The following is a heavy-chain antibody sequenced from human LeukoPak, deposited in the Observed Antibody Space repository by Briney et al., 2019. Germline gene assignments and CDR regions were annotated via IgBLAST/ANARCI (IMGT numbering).Heavy chain of an antibody. CDR1: GGSFSGYY. Sequence: PSETLSLTCAVYGGSFSGYYWSWIRQPPGKGLEWIGEINHSGSTNYNPSLKRRVTISVDTSKNQFSLKLSSVTAADTAVYYCARESGYFDYWGQGTLVTVSS. J-gene: IGHJ4*02. CDR3: ARESGYFDY. V-gene: IGHV4-34*01. CDR2: INHSGST. D-gene: IGHD3-10*01.